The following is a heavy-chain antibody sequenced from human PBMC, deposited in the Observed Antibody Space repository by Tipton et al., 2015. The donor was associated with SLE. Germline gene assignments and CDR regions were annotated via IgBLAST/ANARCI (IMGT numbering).Heavy chain of an antibody. Sequence: SLRLSCAASGFTFSSYEMNWVRQAPGKGLVWVANIKQDGSEKYYVDSVKGRFTISRDNAKNSLYLQMNSLRAEDTAVYYCARVYLWEWGAFDIWGQGTMVTVSS. V-gene: IGHV3-7*01. CDR3: ARVYLWEWGAFDI. CDR1: GFTFSSYE. CDR2: IKQDGSEK. D-gene: IGHD3-16*01. J-gene: IGHJ3*02.